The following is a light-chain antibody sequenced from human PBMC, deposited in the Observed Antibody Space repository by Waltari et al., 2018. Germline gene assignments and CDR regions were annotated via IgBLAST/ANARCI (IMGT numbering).Light chain of an antibody. CDR2: EVV. V-gene: IGLV2-23*02. CDR3: CSYARSGTVL. Sequence: HSALTQPAPVPGSPGPSSAPSALGTSIVVGSFKLFSWYQQHPGKAPKIMIYEVVKRPSGGSNRCSGSTSANAASLTTSGLQAEEEGDDYCCSYARSGTVLFGGGTKLTVL. CDR1: SIVVGSFKL. J-gene: IGLJ2*01.